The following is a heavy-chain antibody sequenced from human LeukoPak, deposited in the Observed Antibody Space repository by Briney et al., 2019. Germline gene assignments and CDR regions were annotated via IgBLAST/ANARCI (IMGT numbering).Heavy chain of an antibody. D-gene: IGHD3-16*01. CDR1: GYRFTNYW. Sequence: GVSLQISCQGSGYRFTNYWIAWARQRPGKGLEWMGIIYPDDSDTRYSPSFQGQVTISADKSISTAYLQWSSLKASDTAMYYCARIWLRAFDIWGQGTMVTVSS. CDR2: IYPDDSDT. V-gene: IGHV5-51*01. CDR3: ARIWLRAFDI. J-gene: IGHJ3*02.